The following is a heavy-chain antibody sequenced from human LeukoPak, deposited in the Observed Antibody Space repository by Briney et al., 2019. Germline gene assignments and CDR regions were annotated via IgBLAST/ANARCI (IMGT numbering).Heavy chain of an antibody. D-gene: IGHD3-10*02. Sequence: PGGSLTLSCAASGFTFSSYSMNWVRQAPEKGLEWVSSIRSSSSYIYYADSVKGRFTISRDNAKNSLYLQMNSLRAEDTAVYYCARDLYYVSWYYYYGMDVWGQGTTVTVSS. CDR3: ARDLYYVSWYYYYGMDV. CDR2: IRSSSSYI. J-gene: IGHJ6*02. CDR1: GFTFSSYS. V-gene: IGHV3-21*01.